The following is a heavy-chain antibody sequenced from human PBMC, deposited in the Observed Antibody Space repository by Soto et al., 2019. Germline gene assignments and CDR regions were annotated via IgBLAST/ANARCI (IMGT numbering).Heavy chain of an antibody. Sequence: QVQLVQSGAEVKKPGASVKVSCKASGYTFTSYGISWVRQAPGQGLEWMGWISAYNGNTNYAQKLQGRVTMTTDTSTSTAYMELRSLRSDDXXXXXXXXXXXGEPGYWGQGTLVTVSS. CDR1: GYTFTSYG. D-gene: IGHD1-1*01. CDR2: ISAYNGNT. J-gene: IGHJ4*02. CDR3: XXXXXGEPGY. V-gene: IGHV1-18*01.